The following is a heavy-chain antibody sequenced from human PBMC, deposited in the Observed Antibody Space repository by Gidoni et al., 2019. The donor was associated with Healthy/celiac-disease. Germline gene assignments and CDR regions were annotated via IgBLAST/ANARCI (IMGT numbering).Heavy chain of an antibody. D-gene: IGHD4-17*01. CDR2: IYTSGST. Sequence: QVQLQESGPGLVKPSETLSLTCTVSGGSISSYYWSWIRQPPGKGLAWIGRIYTSGSTNYNPSLKGRVTMSVDTSKNQFSLKLSSVTAADTAVYYCARDDYGDYSLDAFDIWGQGTMVTVSS. J-gene: IGHJ3*02. CDR1: GGSISSYY. CDR3: ARDDYGDYSLDAFDI. V-gene: IGHV4-4*07.